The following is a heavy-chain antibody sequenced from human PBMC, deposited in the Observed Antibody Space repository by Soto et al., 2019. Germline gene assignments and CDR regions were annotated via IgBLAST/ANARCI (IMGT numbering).Heavy chain of an antibody. Sequence: PGGSLRLSCAASGFTFSSYAMHWVRQAPGKGLEWVAVISYDGSNKYYADSVKGRFTISRDNSKNTLYLQMNSLRAEDTAVYYCARSHYPRFLEWLLYYGMDVWGQGTTVTVSS. CDR2: ISYDGSNK. D-gene: IGHD3-3*01. J-gene: IGHJ6*02. CDR1: GFTFSSYA. CDR3: ARSHYPRFLEWLLYYGMDV. V-gene: IGHV3-30-3*01.